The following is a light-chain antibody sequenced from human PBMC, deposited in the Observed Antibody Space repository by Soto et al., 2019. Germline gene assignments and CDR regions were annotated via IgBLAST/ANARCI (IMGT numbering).Light chain of an antibody. CDR2: GAS. CDR3: QQRSLWPPT. CDR1: QSVSSN. V-gene: IGKV3-15*01. J-gene: IGKJ5*01. Sequence: EIVMTQSPATFSVSPGERATLSCRASQSVSSNLAWYQQKPGQAPRLLIYGASTRATGIPARFSGSGSGTEFTLTISSLQSEDFAVYYCQQRSLWPPTFGQGTRLEI.